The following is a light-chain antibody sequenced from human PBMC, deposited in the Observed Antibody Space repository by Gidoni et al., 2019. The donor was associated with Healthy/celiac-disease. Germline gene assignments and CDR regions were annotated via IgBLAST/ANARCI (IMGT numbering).Light chain of an antibody. J-gene: IGKJ2*01. CDR2: AAS. Sequence: DIERTKAPTSLSASVGDRVTITCRASQRISSYLNWYQQQPGKAPTLLIYAASSLQSGVPSRFSGSGSGTAFTLTISSLLPADFATSYCQQSYSTLLYTFGQGTKLEIK. CDR1: QRISSY. V-gene: IGKV1-39*01. CDR3: QQSYSTLLYT.